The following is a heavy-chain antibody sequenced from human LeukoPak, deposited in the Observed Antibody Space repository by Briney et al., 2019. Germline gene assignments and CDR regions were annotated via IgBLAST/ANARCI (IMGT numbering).Heavy chain of an antibody. D-gene: IGHD2-2*01. CDR2: IYYSGST. CDR3: ARVIREYCSSTSCYAGEGYWYFDL. V-gene: IGHV4-59*01. J-gene: IGHJ2*01. Sequence: PSETLSLTCTVSGGSISSYYWSWIRQPPGKGLEWVGYIYYSGSTNYNPSLKSRVTISVATSKNRFSLKLSSVTAADTAVYYCARVIREYCSSTSCYAGEGYWYFDLWGRGTLVTVSS. CDR1: GGSISSYY.